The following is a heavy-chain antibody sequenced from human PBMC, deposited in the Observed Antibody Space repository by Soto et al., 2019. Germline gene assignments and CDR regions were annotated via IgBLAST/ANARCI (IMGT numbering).Heavy chain of an antibody. CDR1: GFTFSSYW. Sequence: EVQLVESGGGLVQPGGSLRLSCAASGFTFSSYWMHWVRQAPGKGLVWVSRINSDGSSTSYADSVKGRFTISRDNAKNTLYLQMNSLRAEDTAVYYCARDPLRHYDRGYDTFDYWGQGTLVTVSS. CDR3: ARDPLRHYDRGYDTFDY. CDR2: INSDGSST. J-gene: IGHJ4*02. V-gene: IGHV3-74*01. D-gene: IGHD5-12*01.